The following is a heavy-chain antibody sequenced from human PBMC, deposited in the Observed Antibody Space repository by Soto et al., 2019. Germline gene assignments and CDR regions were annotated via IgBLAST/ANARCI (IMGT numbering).Heavy chain of an antibody. Sequence: PSETRSLTCTVSGGSISSSSYYWGWIRQPPGKGLEWIGSIYYSGSTYYNPSLKSRVTISVDTSKNQFSLKLSSVTAADTAVYYCARQLGFITIFGVVTDFDYWGQGTLVTVSS. CDR1: GGSISSSSYY. J-gene: IGHJ4*02. CDR2: IYYSGST. CDR3: ARQLGFITIFGVVTDFDY. V-gene: IGHV4-39*01. D-gene: IGHD3-3*01.